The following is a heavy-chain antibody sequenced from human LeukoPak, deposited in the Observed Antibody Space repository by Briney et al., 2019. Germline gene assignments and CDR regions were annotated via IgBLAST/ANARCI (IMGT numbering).Heavy chain of an antibody. Sequence: SVKVSCKASGGTFSSYAISWVRQAPGQGLEWMGGIIPIFGTANYAQKFQGRVTITADESTSTAYMELSSLRSEDTAVYYRARVGYYYDNQFDYWGQGTLVTVSS. D-gene: IGHD3-22*01. CDR1: GGTFSSYA. V-gene: IGHV1-69*13. CDR2: IIPIFGTA. CDR3: ARVGYYYDNQFDY. J-gene: IGHJ4*02.